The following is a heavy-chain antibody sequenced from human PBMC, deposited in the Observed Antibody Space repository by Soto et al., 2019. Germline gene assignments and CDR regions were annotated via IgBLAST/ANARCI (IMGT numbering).Heavy chain of an antibody. Sequence: EVQVVESGGGLVQPGRSLRLSCAASGFSFDDYAMHWVRQAPGKGLEWVSGISWNSGTIGYADSVKGRFTISRDNAKNSLYPQMNSRRAEDTALYYCAKSTGGTANGMGVWGQGPTVTVSS. J-gene: IGHJ6*02. V-gene: IGHV3-9*01. CDR1: GFSFDDYA. CDR2: ISWNSGTI. CDR3: AKSTGGTANGMGV. D-gene: IGHD2-8*02.